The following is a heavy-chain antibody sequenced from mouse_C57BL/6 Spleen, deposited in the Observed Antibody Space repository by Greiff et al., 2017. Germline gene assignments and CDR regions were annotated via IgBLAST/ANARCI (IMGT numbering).Heavy chain of an antibody. D-gene: IGHD1-1*01. CDR3: ARQYYGSSPWFAY. J-gene: IGHJ3*01. V-gene: IGHV5-9*01. CDR1: GFTFSSYT. Sequence: EVQLVESGGGLVKPGGSLKLSCAASGFTFSSYTMSWVRQTPEKRLEWVATISGGGGNTYYPDSVKGRFTISRDNAKNTLYLQMSSLRSEDTALYYCARQYYGSSPWFAYWGQGTLVTVSA. CDR2: ISGGGGNT.